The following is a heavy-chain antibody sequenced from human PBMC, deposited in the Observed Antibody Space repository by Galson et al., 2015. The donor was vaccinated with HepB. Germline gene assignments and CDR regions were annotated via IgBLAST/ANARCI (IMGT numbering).Heavy chain of an antibody. D-gene: IGHD3-16*01. V-gene: IGHV3-23*01. CDR1: GFIFRHHA. CDR3: VKGGSWFGGDWFDP. CDR2: INARSATT. J-gene: IGHJ5*02. Sequence: SLRLSCAGSGFIFRHHAMAWIRQAPGQGLEWVSGINARSATTTYSDAVKGRFSISRDTSKDTVFLQMDNLRAEDTAVYYCVKGGSWFGGDWFDPWGQGALVTVS.